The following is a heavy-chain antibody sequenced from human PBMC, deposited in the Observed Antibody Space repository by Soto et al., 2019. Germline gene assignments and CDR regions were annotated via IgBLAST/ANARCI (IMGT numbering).Heavy chain of an antibody. CDR3: ARKGPPRDAFDL. J-gene: IGHJ3*01. CDR1: GFTFSSYA. CDR2: VLGGGGST. V-gene: IGHV3-23*01. Sequence: EVQLLESGGGLVQPGGSLRLSCAASGFTFSSYAMSWVRQTPGKGLEWVSAVLGGGGSTFYADSVKGRFTISRDNSKNTRYLQMNSLRAEDTAIYYCARKGPPRDAFDLWGQGTMVTVSS.